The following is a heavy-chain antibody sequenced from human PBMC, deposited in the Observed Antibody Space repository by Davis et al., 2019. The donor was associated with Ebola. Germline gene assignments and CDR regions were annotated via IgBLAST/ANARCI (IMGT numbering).Heavy chain of an antibody. D-gene: IGHD4-11*01. CDR2: ISAYNGNT. CDR1: GYTFSSYG. CDR3: ARSDSNYGGALRY. J-gene: IGHJ4*02. V-gene: IGHV1-18*01. Sequence: AASVKVSCKTSGYTFSSYGISWVRQAPGQGLEWMGWISAYNGNTNYAQKFQGRVTMTRDTSISTAYMELSRLRSDDTVVYYCARSDSNYGGALRYWGQGTLVTVSS.